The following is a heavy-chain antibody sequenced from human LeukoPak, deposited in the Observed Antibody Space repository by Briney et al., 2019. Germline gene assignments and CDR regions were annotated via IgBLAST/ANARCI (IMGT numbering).Heavy chain of an antibody. Sequence: GRSLRLSCAASGFTFSSYAMHWVRQAPGKGLEWVAVISYDGSNKYYADSVKGRFTISRDNSKNTLYLQMNSLRAEDTAVYYCARSARDSSGYSIFPEYFQHWGQGTLVTVSS. CDR3: ARSARDSSGYSIFPEYFQH. V-gene: IGHV3-30-3*01. CDR2: ISYDGSNK. D-gene: IGHD3-22*01. CDR1: GFTFSSYA. J-gene: IGHJ1*01.